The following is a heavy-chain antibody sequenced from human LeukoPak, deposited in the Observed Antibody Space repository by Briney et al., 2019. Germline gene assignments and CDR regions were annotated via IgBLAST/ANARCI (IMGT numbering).Heavy chain of an antibody. V-gene: IGHV3-21*04. CDR3: VRDASASFRHFDY. CDR2: ISSSSSYI. D-gene: IGHD2-2*01. CDR1: GFTFSTYN. J-gene: IGHJ4*02. Sequence: GGSLRLSCAASGFTFSTYNMNWVRQAPGKGLEWVSSISSSSSYIYYADSVKGRFTISRDNAKNSLYLQMNSLRAEDTALYYCVRDASASFRHFDYWGQGTQVTVSS.